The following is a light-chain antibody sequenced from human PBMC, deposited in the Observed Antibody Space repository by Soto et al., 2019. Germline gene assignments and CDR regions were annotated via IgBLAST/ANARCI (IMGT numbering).Light chain of an antibody. CDR1: QSISSD. Sequence: DVRMTQSPFSLSASVGDRVTITCRTSQSISSDLNWYQQKTGRAPKLLIYGASTLQSGVPSRFSGSGSGTHFTLTISSVQPEDFATYYCQQIYSIPITFGHGTCWRL. CDR2: GAS. CDR3: QQIYSIPIT. V-gene: IGKV1-39*01. J-gene: IGKJ5*01.